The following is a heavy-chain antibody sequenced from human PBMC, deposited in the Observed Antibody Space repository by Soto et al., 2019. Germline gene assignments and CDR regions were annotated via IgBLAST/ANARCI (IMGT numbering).Heavy chain of an antibody. V-gene: IGHV1-69*01. Sequence: QVQLEQSGAEVKKPGSSVKVSCKASGGTFSNYAVSWVRQAPGQGLEWKGGIISLYGTTNYAQKLQGRLTLTADELTNTAYMELRSLRSEDTPVYYCALRIVVMQYGMDVWGQGTTVTVSS. CDR3: ALRIVVMQYGMDV. J-gene: IGHJ6*02. CDR2: IISLYGTT. D-gene: IGHD2-21*01. CDR1: GGTFSNYA.